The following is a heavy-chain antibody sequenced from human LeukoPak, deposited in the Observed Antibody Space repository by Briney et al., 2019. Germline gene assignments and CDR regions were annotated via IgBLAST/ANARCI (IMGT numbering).Heavy chain of an antibody. Sequence: GGSLRLSCAASGFTFSSHAMHWVRQAPGKGLEWVAIISYDGNNKYYADSVKGRFIISRDNSKNTLYLQMNSLRAEDTAIYYCARDPKGGFSYGWGAFDIWGQGTMVTVSS. CDR1: GFTFSSHA. V-gene: IGHV3-30-3*01. CDR2: ISYDGNNK. J-gene: IGHJ3*02. D-gene: IGHD5-18*01. CDR3: ARDPKGGFSYGWGAFDI.